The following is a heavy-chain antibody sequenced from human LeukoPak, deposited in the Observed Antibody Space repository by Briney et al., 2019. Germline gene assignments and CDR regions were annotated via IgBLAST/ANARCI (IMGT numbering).Heavy chain of an antibody. Sequence: VASVKVSCKASGYTFTGYYMHWVRQATGQGLEWMGWMNPNSGNTGYAQKFQGRVTMTRNTSISTAYMELSSLRSEDTAVYYCARGFRIAAAGTGYWGQGTLVTVSS. CDR2: MNPNSGNT. CDR3: ARGFRIAAAGTGY. D-gene: IGHD6-13*01. V-gene: IGHV1-8*02. CDR1: GYTFTGYY. J-gene: IGHJ4*02.